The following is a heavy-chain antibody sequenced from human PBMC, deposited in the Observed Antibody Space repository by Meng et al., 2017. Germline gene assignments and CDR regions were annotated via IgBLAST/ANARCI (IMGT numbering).Heavy chain of an antibody. Sequence: GESLKISCAASGFTFSDHCMDWVRQAPGKGLEWVGRSRNKAKSYTTEYAASVKGRFTISRDGSKNTLSLQMNSLETEATAVYYCARLSISYYPDYWGQGTLVTVSS. CDR1: GFTFSDHC. V-gene: IGHV3-72*01. D-gene: IGHD3-3*02. CDR2: SRNKAKSYTT. J-gene: IGHJ4*02. CDR3: ARLSISYYPDY.